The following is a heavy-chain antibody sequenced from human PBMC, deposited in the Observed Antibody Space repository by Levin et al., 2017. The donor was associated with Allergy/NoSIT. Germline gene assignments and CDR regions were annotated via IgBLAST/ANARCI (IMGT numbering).Heavy chain of an antibody. V-gene: IGHV3-23*01. CDR3: AKESGDPRADFDL. CDR1: GFTFRNYA. CDR2: ISGNGLTT. D-gene: IGHD4-17*01. J-gene: IGHJ2*01. Sequence: QTGGSLRLSCAASGFTFRNYAMTWVRQAPGKGLEWVSVISGNGLTTHDADSVKGRFTISRDNSKNTLYLQMNSLRVEDTALYYCAKESGDPRADFDLWGRGTLVSVSS.